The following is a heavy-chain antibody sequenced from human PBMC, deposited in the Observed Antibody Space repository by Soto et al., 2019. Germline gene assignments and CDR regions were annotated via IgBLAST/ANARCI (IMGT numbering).Heavy chain of an antibody. V-gene: IGHV4-59*01. Sequence: SETLSLTCTVSGGAINSYFWSWIRQSPGKGLEWIGHIYCSGSTSYSPSLKSRVSISVDTSKDQFSLEVHSVTAADTAVYYCARAGTNMVQFDYWGQGTLVTVSP. CDR1: GGAINSYF. CDR3: ARAGTNMVQFDY. CDR2: IYCSGST. J-gene: IGHJ4*02. D-gene: IGHD3-10*01.